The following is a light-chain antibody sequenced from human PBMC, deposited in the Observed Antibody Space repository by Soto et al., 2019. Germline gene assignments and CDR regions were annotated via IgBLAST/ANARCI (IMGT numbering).Light chain of an antibody. V-gene: IGKV1-33*01. CDR1: QDIAKN. J-gene: IGKJ5*01. CDR2: DAS. CDR3: QQYDNLLPIT. Sequence: IQMTQSPSSLSASVGDRVTITCQARQDIAKNLNWYQQKPGKAPKLLIYDASSLQTGVPSRFSGSGSATHFTFTISSLQSEDIATYYCQQYDNLLPITFGQGTRLEIK.